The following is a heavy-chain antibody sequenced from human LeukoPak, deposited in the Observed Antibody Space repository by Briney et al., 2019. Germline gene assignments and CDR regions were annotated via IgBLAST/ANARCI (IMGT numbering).Heavy chain of an antibody. J-gene: IGHJ4*02. CDR1: GGSISSSSYY. V-gene: IGHV4-39*07. Sequence: SETLSLTCTVSGGSISSSSYYWGWIRQPPGKGLEWIGSIYYSGSTYYNPSLKSRVTISVDTSKNQFSLKLSSVTAADTAVYYCARDAEEGGTPFDYWGQGTLVTVSS. CDR2: IYYSGST. D-gene: IGHD1-1*01. CDR3: ARDAEEGGTPFDY.